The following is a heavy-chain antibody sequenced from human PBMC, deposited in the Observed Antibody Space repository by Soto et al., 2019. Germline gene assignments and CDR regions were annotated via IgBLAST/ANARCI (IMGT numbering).Heavy chain of an antibody. D-gene: IGHD6-19*01. Sequence: QVQLQESGPGLVKPSETPSLTCTVSGGPVGSYYWTWIRQPPGKGLEWIGYIYSSGSTNYNPSLMSRVTISVYTSTTQFSLKLSSVTAADTAVYYCARGSYSSGLNFDIWGQGTMVTVSS. V-gene: IGHV4-59*08. CDR3: ARGSYSSGLNFDI. CDR2: IYSSGST. CDR1: GGPVGSYY. J-gene: IGHJ3*02.